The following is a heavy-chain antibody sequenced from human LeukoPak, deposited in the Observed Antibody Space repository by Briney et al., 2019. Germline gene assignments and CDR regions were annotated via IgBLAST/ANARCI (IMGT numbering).Heavy chain of an antibody. J-gene: IGHJ6*03. CDR1: GGSISSHS. D-gene: IGHD2-2*01. CDR3: AGSSSTSVAYYYYYMDV. Sequence: SETLSLTCTLSGGSISSHSWSWIRPPPRKGLGRVGCIYYIGSTNYNPSLKSRVTISVDTSKNQFSLKLSSVTAADTAVYYCAGSSSTSVAYYYYYMDVWGKGTTVTVSS. V-gene: IGHV4-59*11. CDR2: IYYIGST.